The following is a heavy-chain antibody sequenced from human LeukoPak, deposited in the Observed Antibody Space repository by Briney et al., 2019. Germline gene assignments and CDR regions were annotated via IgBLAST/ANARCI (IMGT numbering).Heavy chain of an antibody. CDR1: GYTFTSYG. V-gene: IGHV1-18*01. Sequence: ASVKVSCKASGYTFTSYGISWVRQAPGQGLEWMGWISAYNGNTNYAQKLHGRVTMTTDTSTSTAYMELRSLRSDDTAVYYCARGAPYDSSGYGVTRGDYWGQGTLVTVSS. J-gene: IGHJ4*02. D-gene: IGHD3-22*01. CDR2: ISAYNGNT. CDR3: ARGAPYDSSGYGVTRGDY.